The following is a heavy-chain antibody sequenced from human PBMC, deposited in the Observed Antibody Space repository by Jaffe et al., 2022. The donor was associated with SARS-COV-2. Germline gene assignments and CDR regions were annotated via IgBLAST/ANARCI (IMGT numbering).Heavy chain of an antibody. Sequence: QLQLQESGPGLVKPSETLSLTCTVSGGSISSSSYYWGWIRQPPGKGLEWIGSIYYSGSTYYNPSLKSRVTISVDTSKNQFSLKLSSVTAADTAVYYCARQASGKVANAFDIWGQGTMVTVSS. CDR1: GGSISSSSYY. J-gene: IGHJ3*02. V-gene: IGHV4-39*01. D-gene: IGHD5-12*01. CDR3: ARQASGKVANAFDI. CDR2: IYYSGST.